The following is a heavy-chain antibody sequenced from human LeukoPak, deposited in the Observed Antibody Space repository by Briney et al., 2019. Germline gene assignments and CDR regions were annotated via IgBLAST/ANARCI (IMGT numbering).Heavy chain of an antibody. Sequence: PGGSLRLSCAASGFTFSSYSMNWVRQAPGKGLEWVSSISSSSSYIYHADSVKGRFTISRDNAKNSLYLQMNSLRAEDTAVYYCARDRGYSYGSYWGQGTLVTVSS. CDR2: ISSSSSYI. CDR1: GFTFSSYS. CDR3: ARDRGYSYGSY. V-gene: IGHV3-21*01. J-gene: IGHJ4*02. D-gene: IGHD5-18*01.